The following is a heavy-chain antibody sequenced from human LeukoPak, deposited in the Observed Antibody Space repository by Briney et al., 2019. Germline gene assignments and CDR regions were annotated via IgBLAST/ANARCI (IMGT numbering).Heavy chain of an antibody. CDR3: ARDTLLDAFDI. Sequence: SETLSLTCTASGGSISSYYWSWIRQPPGKGLEWVGYIYYSGSTNYNPSLKSRVTISVDTSNNHFSLKLSSVTAADTAVYYCARDTLLDAFDIWGQRAMVSVSS. J-gene: IGHJ3*02. CDR1: GGSISSYY. CDR2: IYYSGST. V-gene: IGHV4-59*01.